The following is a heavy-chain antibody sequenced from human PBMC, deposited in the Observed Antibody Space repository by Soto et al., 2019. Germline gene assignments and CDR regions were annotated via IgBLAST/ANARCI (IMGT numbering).Heavy chain of an antibody. J-gene: IGHJ4*02. V-gene: IGHV3-30*18. Sequence: QAQLVESGGGVVQPGRSLRLSCAASGFTFSSFGMHWVRQAPGKGLEWVAVMSYDGSYRNYADSVKGRFTISRDNSKGNLYLPMNSLRPEDTAVYYCAKDAYGSGSHAIKGLFDYWGQGTLVTVSS. CDR1: GFTFSSFG. D-gene: IGHD3-10*01. CDR3: AKDAYGSGSHAIKGLFDY. CDR2: MSYDGSYR.